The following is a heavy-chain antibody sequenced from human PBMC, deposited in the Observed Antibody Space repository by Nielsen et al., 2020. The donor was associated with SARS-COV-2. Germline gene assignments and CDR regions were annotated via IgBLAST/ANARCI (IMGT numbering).Heavy chain of an antibody. V-gene: IGHV4-34*01. CDR2: INHSGST. D-gene: IGHD6-6*01. Sequence: SETLSLTCTVSGGSISSYYWSWIRQPPGKGLEWIGEINHSGSTNYNPSLKSRVTISVDTSKNQFSLKLSSVTAADTAVYYCARGKIAARPNWFDPWGQGTLVTVSS. J-gene: IGHJ5*02. CDR3: ARGKIAARPNWFDP. CDR1: GGSISSYY.